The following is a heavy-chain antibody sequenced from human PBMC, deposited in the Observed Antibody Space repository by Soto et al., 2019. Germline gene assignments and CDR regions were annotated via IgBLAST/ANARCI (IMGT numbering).Heavy chain of an antibody. V-gene: IGHV6-1*01. CDR2: TYYRSKWYN. Sequence: QVQLQQSGPGLVKPSQTLSLTCAISGDSVSSNSVAWNWIRQSPSRGREWLGKTYYRSKWYNDYGVTVKGRITINPDTSKNQFSLQLNSVTPEDTAVYYCARGRFNAFGIWGQGTMVTVSS. CDR1: GDSVSSNSVA. D-gene: IGHD3-3*01. CDR3: ARGRFNAFGI. J-gene: IGHJ3*02.